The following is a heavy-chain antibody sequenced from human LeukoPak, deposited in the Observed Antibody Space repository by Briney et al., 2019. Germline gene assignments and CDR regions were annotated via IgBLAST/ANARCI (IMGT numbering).Heavy chain of an antibody. CDR1: GGSISSGYY. CDR2: IYTSGST. D-gene: IGHD3-10*01. Sequence: SQTLSLTCTVSGGSISSGYYWGWIRQPPGKGLEWIGRIYTSGSTNYNPSLKSRVTMSVDTSKNQFSLKLSSVTAADTAVYYCARVGVASADYWGQGTLVTVSS. J-gene: IGHJ4*02. V-gene: IGHV4-61*02. CDR3: ARVGVASADY.